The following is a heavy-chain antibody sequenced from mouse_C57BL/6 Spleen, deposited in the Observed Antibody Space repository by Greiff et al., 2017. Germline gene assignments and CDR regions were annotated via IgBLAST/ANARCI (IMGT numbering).Heavy chain of an antibody. Sequence: VQLQQSGAELMKPGASVKLSCKASGYTFTGYWIEWVKQRPGHGLEWIGEIVPGSGSTNYNEKFKGKATFTADTSSNTAYMQLSSLTTEDSAIYYGARGIYDGYFYWYFDVWGTGTTVTVSS. CDR1: GYTFTGYW. CDR2: IVPGSGST. D-gene: IGHD2-3*01. CDR3: ARGIYDGYFYWYFDV. V-gene: IGHV1-9*01. J-gene: IGHJ1*03.